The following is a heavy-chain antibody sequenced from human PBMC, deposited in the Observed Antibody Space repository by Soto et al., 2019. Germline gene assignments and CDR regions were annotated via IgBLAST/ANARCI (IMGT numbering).Heavy chain of an antibody. J-gene: IGHJ4*02. V-gene: IGHV3-73*02. Sequence: EVKLVESGGGLVQPGGSRKLSCAASGFTFSGSAMHWVRQASGKGLEWVGRIRSTGNSYATAYTASVKDRFTISRDDSKNTAYLQMNSLKTEDTAVYYCLPDIAVAGPDYWGQGTLVTVSS. D-gene: IGHD6-19*01. CDR1: GFTFSGSA. CDR3: LPDIAVAGPDY. CDR2: IRSTGNSYAT.